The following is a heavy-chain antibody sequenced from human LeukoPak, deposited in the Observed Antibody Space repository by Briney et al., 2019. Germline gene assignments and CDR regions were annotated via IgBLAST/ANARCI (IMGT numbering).Heavy chain of an antibody. J-gene: IGHJ5*02. V-gene: IGHV4-34*01. CDR2: INHSGST. Sequence: PSETLSLTCAVYGGSFSGYYWSWIRQPPGKGLEWIGEINHSGSTNYNPSLKSRVTISVDTSKNQFSLKLSSVTAADTAVYYCARGEDGYKRDNWFDPWGQGTLVTVSS. D-gene: IGHD5-24*01. CDR1: GGSFSGYY. CDR3: ARGEDGYKRDNWFDP.